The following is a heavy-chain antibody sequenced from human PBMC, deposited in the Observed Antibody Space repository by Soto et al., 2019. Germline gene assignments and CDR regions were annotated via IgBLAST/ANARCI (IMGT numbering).Heavy chain of an antibody. D-gene: IGHD2-15*01. CDR3: VITSLVVAAATREDY. Sequence: EVQLVESGGGLVQPGGSLRLSCAASGFTFSSYWMHWVRQAPGKGLVWVSRINSDGSSTSYADSVKGRFTISRDNAKNTLYPQMSSLRAEDTAVYYCVITSLVVAAATREDYWGQGTLVTVSS. CDR2: INSDGSST. CDR1: GFTFSSYW. J-gene: IGHJ4*02. V-gene: IGHV3-74*01.